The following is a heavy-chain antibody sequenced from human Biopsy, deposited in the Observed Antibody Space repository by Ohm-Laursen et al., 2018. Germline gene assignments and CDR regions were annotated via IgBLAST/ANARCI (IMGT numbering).Heavy chain of an antibody. Sequence: GASVKVSCNASGGSFSDYGLSWVRQAPGRGLEWMGRVIPISNTANYAQSFQDRLTITADRSTNTAYMELNSLRSEDTAVYFCATLTEDYGASPDSWGQGTLVVVSS. J-gene: IGHJ4*02. V-gene: IGHV1-69*06. CDR3: ATLTEDYGASPDS. D-gene: IGHD4-17*01. CDR2: VIPISNTA. CDR1: GGSFSDYG.